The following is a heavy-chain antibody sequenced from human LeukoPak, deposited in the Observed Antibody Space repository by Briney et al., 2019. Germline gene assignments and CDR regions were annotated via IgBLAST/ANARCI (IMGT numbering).Heavy chain of an antibody. CDR3: ARGPPRYCSSTSCFWNFDY. CDR1: GFTFSDYY. J-gene: IGHJ4*02. V-gene: IGHV3-11*04. D-gene: IGHD2-2*01. Sequence: GGSLRLSCAASGFTFSDYYMSWIRQAPGKGLEWVSYISSSGSTIYYADSVKGRFTFSRDNAKNSLYLQMNSLRAEDPAVYYCARGPPRYCSSTSCFWNFDYWGQGTLVTVSS. CDR2: ISSSGSTI.